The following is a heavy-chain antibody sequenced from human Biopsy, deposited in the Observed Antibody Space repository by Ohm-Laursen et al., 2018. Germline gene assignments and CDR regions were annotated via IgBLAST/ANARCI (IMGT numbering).Heavy chain of an antibody. CDR2: IYYSGST. V-gene: IGHV4-59*01. CDR3: ARVGAGAPSIDYFDY. J-gene: IGHJ4*02. Sequence: GTLSLTCTVSGGSIGSFFWSWIRQPPGKGLEWIGYIYYSGSTNYNPSLRSRVTISVDRSKNQFSLELSSVTAADTAFYYCARVGAGAPSIDYFDYWGQGALVTVSS. CDR1: GGSIGSFF. D-gene: IGHD1-26*01.